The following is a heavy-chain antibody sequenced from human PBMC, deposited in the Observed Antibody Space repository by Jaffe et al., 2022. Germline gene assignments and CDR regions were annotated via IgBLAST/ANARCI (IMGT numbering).Heavy chain of an antibody. CDR2: IYHSGST. Sequence: QVQLQESGPGLVKPSETLSLTCAVSGYSISSGYYWGWIRQPPGKGLEWIGSIYHSGSTYYNPSLKSRVTISVDTSKNQFSLKLSSVTAADTAVYYCARDLEAYYDILTGHGGEYYFDYWGQGTLVTVSS. CDR3: ARDLEAYYDILTGHGGEYYFDY. J-gene: IGHJ4*02. D-gene: IGHD3-9*01. CDR1: GYSISSGYY. V-gene: IGHV4-38-2*02.